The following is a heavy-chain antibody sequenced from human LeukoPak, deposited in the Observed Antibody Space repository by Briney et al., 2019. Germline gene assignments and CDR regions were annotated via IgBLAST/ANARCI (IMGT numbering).Heavy chain of an antibody. CDR1: GGTFSSYA. CDR3: ARDTITGNWFDP. Sequence: AASVKVSCKASGGTFSSYAISWVRQAPGQGLEWMGRIIPILGIANYAQEFQGRVTITADKSTSTAHMELSSLRSEDTAVYYCARDTITGNWFDPWGQGTLVTVSS. D-gene: IGHD1-14*01. CDR2: IIPILGIA. J-gene: IGHJ5*02. V-gene: IGHV1-69*04.